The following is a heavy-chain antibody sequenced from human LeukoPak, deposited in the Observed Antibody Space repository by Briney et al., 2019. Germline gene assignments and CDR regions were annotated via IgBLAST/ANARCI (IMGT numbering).Heavy chain of an antibody. CDR3: ARSVSYGWYFDL. V-gene: IGHV3-48*03. Sequence: GGSLRLSCAASGFTFSSYAMSWVRQAPGKGLEWVSYISSSGSTIYYADSVKGRFTISRDNAKNSLYLQMNSLRAEDTAVYYCARSVSYGWYFDLWGRGTLVTVSS. J-gene: IGHJ2*01. CDR2: ISSSGSTI. CDR1: GFTFSSYA. D-gene: IGHD4-17*01.